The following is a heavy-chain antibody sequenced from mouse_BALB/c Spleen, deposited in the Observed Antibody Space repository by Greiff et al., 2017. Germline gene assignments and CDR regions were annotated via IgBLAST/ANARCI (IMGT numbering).Heavy chain of an antibody. V-gene: IGHV5-4*02. D-gene: IGHD1-1*02. J-gene: IGHJ4*01. CDR2: ISDGGSYT. CDR3: ARGWWEAMDY. CDR1: GFTFSDYY. Sequence: DVQLVESGGGLVKPGGSLKLSCAASGFTFSDYYMYWVRQTPEKRLEWVATISDGGSYTYYPDSVKGRFTISRDNAKNNLYLQMSSLKSEDTAMYYCARGWWEAMDYWGQGTSVTVSS.